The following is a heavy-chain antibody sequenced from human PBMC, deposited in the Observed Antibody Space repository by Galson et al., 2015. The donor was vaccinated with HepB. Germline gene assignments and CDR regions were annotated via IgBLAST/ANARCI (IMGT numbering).Heavy chain of an antibody. CDR2: ISSGRANI. Sequence: SLRLSCAASGFTCSSYTMNWVRQAPGKGLEWVSSISSGRANIYYADSVKGRFTISRDNAENSVYLQMYRLRVDDTAVYYCARGAWYGSSWTIDYWGQGTLVTVSS. J-gene: IGHJ4*02. D-gene: IGHD6-13*01. CDR1: GFTCSSYT. CDR3: ARGAWYGSSWTIDY. V-gene: IGHV3-21*06.